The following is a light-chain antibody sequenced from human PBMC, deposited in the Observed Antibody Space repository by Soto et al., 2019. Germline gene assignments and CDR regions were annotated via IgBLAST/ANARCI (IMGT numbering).Light chain of an antibody. CDR2: ANN. V-gene: IGLV1-40*01. J-gene: IGLJ1*01. CDR1: SSNIGAGYD. CDR3: QSYDTNLRGV. Sequence: QSVLTQPPSVSGAPGQRVTISCTGSSSNIGAGYDVHWYQQFPGTAPKLLIYANNNRPSGVPDRFSASNSGTSASLAITGLQADDEADYYFQSYDTNLRGVFGTGTKLTVL.